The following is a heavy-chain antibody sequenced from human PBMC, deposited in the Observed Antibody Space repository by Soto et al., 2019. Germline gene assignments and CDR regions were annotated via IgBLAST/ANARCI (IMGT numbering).Heavy chain of an antibody. CDR2: INSDGSTT. V-gene: IGHV3-74*01. Sequence: PGGSLRLSCAASGFTSSSYWMHWVRQAPGKGLVWVSRINSDGSTTSYADSVKGRFTISRDNAKNSLYLQMNSLRAEDTAVYYCARFYYDSSGYLPSPYYYYYGMDVWGQGTTVTVSS. J-gene: IGHJ6*02. D-gene: IGHD3-22*01. CDR1: GFTSSSYW. CDR3: ARFYYDSSGYLPSPYYYYYGMDV.